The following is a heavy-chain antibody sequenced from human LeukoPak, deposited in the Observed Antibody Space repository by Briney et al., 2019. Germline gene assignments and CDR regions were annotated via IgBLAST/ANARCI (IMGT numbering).Heavy chain of an antibody. J-gene: IGHJ4*02. Sequence: ASVKVSCMASGGAFSSYAISWVRQAPGQGLEWMGGIIPIFGTANYVQKFQGRVTITTDESTSTAYMELSSLRSEDTAVYYCARRRGRGGNDYFDYWGQGTLVTVSS. V-gene: IGHV1-69*05. CDR3: ARRRGRGGNDYFDY. CDR2: IIPIFGTA. D-gene: IGHD4-23*01. CDR1: GGAFSSYA.